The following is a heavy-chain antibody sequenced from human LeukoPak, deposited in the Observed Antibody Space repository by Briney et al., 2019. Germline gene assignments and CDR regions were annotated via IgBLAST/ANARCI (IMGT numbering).Heavy chain of an antibody. CDR2: IYYSGST. J-gene: IGHJ4*02. V-gene: IGHV4-59*12. CDR3: ARDPWFEWAVAGTGYFDY. CDR1: GSSISSYY. Sequence: SETLSLTCTVSGSSISSYYWSWPRQPPGKGLEWIGYIYYSGSTNYNPSLKSRVTISVDMSKNQLSLKLSSVTAADTAVYYCARDPWFEWAVAGTGYFDYWGQGTLVTVPS. D-gene: IGHD6-19*01.